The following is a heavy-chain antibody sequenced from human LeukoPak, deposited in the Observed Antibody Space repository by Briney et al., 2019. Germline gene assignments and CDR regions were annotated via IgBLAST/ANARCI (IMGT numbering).Heavy chain of an antibody. J-gene: IGHJ4*02. V-gene: IGHV3-15*01. CDR3: AADIVGTYGTTWDY. CDR1: GFTFFSAW. CDR2: IKSKIDGETT. D-gene: IGHD1-1*01. Sequence: GGSVPHFCAASGFTFFSAWVSWVRQAPGKGLEWVGRIKSKIDGETTDYAAPVKGRFTISRDDSRNMLFLQMNSLKTEDTALYYCAADIVGTYGTTWDYWGQGTLVTVSS.